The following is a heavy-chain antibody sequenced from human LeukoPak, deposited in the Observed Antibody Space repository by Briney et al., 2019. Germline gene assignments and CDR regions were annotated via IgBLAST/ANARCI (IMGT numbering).Heavy chain of an antibody. CDR1: GYSISSGYY. CDR2: VYRSGST. D-gene: IGHD5-24*01. J-gene: IGHJ5*01. Sequence: SETLSLTCSVSGYSISSGYYWGWIRQPPGKGLEWIGSVYRSGSTYYNPPLTSRVSISVDTSKNQFSLKVNSVTAADTAVYYCAKAGAVGDAYNFDSWGQGTLVTVSS. V-gene: IGHV4-38-2*02. CDR3: AKAGAVGDAYNFDS.